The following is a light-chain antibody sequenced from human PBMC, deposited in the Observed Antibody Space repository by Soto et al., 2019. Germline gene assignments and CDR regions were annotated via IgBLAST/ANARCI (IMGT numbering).Light chain of an antibody. J-gene: IGKJ1*01. CDR2: DAS. CDR3: QQYNYWPPWT. Sequence: EIVLTQSPGTLSLSPGERATLSCRASQSVSSSYLAWYQQKPGQAPRLLIYDASNRATGIPARFSGSGSGTDFTLTISSLQSEDFAVYYCQQYNYWPPWTFGQGTKVDI. V-gene: IGKV3-20*01. CDR1: QSVSSSY.